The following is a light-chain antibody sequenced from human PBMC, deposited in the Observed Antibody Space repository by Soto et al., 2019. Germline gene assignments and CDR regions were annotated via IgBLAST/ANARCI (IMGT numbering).Light chain of an antibody. CDR1: QSISTSY. CDR3: HQRQRWPRT. Sequence: IVLTQSPAPLSLFPARRXRLFCRASQSISTSYLAWYQQKPGQAPRLLIYAASSRATGSPDRFSGGGSGTDFTLTITSLEPEDFAFYYCHQRQRWPRTFGQGTKVDIK. CDR2: AAS. J-gene: IGKJ1*01. V-gene: IGKV3D-20*02.